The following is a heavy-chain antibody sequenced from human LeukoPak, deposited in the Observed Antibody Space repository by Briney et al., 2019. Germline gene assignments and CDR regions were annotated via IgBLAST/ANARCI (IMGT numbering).Heavy chain of an antibody. CDR1: GFTFGDYA. Sequence: PGRSLRLSCTASGFTFGDYAMSWFRQAPGKGLEWVGFIRSKAYGGTTEYAASVKGRFTISRDDSKSIAYLQMNSLKTEDTAVYYCTRNLGYCSSTSCYVVFDYWGQGTLVTVSS. D-gene: IGHD2-2*01. CDR3: TRNLGYCSSTSCYVVFDY. CDR2: IRSKAYGGTT. J-gene: IGHJ4*02. V-gene: IGHV3-49*03.